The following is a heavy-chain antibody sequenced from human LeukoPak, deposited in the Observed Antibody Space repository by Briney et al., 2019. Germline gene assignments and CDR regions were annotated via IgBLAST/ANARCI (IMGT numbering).Heavy chain of an antibody. CDR3: ARVGYSSSTGDFDY. CDR1: GYTFTSYG. Sequence: ASVKVSCKASGYTFTSYGISWVRQAPGQGLEWMGWISAYNGNTNYAQKLQGRVTMTTDTSTSTAYMELRSLRSDDAAVYYCARVGYSSSTGDFDYWGQGTLVTVSS. V-gene: IGHV1-18*01. J-gene: IGHJ4*02. CDR2: ISAYNGNT. D-gene: IGHD6-6*01.